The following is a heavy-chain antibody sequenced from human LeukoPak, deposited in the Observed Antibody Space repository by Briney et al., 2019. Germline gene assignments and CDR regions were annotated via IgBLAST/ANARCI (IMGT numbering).Heavy chain of an antibody. CDR1: GGSISSYY. J-gene: IGHJ4*02. CDR3: ARHSITMVRPAYYFDY. CDR2: IYYSGST. D-gene: IGHD3-10*01. Sequence: SEALSLTCTVSGGSISSYYWSWIRQPPGKGLEWIGYIYYSGSTNYNPSLKSRVTISVDTSKNQSSLKLSSVTAADTAVYYCARHSITMVRPAYYFDYWGQGTLVTVSS. V-gene: IGHV4-59*08.